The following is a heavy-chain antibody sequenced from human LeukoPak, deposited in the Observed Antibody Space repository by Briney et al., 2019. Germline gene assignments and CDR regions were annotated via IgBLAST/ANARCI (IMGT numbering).Heavy chain of an antibody. CDR2: IWYDGSNK. CDR1: GFTFSSYG. CDR3: ARDDDSSGYYPTVFDY. D-gene: IGHD3-22*01. Sequence: GRSLRLSCAASGFTFSSYGMHWVRQAPGKGLEWVAVIWYDGSNKYYADSVKGRFTISRDNSKNTLYLQMNSLRAEDTAVYYCARDDDSSGYYPTVFDYWGQGTLVTVSS. J-gene: IGHJ4*02. V-gene: IGHV3-33*01.